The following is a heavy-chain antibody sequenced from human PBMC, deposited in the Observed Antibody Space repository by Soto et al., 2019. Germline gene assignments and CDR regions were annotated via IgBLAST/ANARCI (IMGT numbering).Heavy chain of an antibody. V-gene: IGHV3-48*03. D-gene: IGHD6-19*01. CDR2: ISSSGSTI. CDR3: ARDIGYSSGWALYYGIDV. J-gene: IGHJ6*02. CDR1: GFTFSSYE. Sequence: EVQLVESGGGLVQPGGSLRLSCAASGFTFSSYEINWVRQAPGKGLEWVSYISSSGSTIYYADSVKGRFTISRDNAKNSLYLQMNSLRAEDTAVYYCARDIGYSSGWALYYGIDVWGQGTTVTVSS.